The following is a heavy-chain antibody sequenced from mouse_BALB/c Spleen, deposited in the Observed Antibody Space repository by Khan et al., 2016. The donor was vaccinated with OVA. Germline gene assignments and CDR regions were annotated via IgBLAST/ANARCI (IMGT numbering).Heavy chain of an antibody. V-gene: IGHV14-1*02. J-gene: IGHJ3*01. CDR2: IDPDNGKT. CDR3: ARSGYFAWFGY. CDR1: GFNIKDSY. Sequence: EVQLQESGADLVRPGALVKLSCKASGFNIKDSYMHWVKQRPEQGLEWIGWIDPDNGKTIYDPKFQDKASITADTSSNTAYMQLISLTSVDTAVYYCARSGYFAWFGYWGQGTLVTVSA.